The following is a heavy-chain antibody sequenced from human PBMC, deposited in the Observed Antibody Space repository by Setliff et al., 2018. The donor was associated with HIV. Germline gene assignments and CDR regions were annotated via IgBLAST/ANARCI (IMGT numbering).Heavy chain of an antibody. CDR3: ARGFDYAQRPPLYYFDY. D-gene: IGHD2-2*01. CDR1: GGSISSTSYY. CDR2: IYYSGNP. V-gene: IGHV4-31*03. Sequence: PSETLSLTCTVSGGSISSTSYYWGWIRQPPGTGLEWIGYIYYSGNPFYNPSLRSRVTISLDTSKNQFSLKLSSVTAADTAVYYCARGFDYAQRPPLYYFDYWGQGTLVT. J-gene: IGHJ4*02.